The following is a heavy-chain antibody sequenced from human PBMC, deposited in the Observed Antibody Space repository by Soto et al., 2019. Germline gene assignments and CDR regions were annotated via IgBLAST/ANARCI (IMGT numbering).Heavy chain of an antibody. CDR2: MNPNSGNT. CDR1: GYTFTSYD. J-gene: IGHJ5*02. CDR3: ARGLEWSWSLDP. Sequence: ASVKVSCKASGYTFTSYDINWVRQATGQGLEWMGWMNPNSGNTGYAQKFQGRVTMTRNTSISTAYMELSSLRSEDTAMYYCARGLEWSWSLDPWGQGTLVTVSS. D-gene: IGHD3-3*01. V-gene: IGHV1-8*01.